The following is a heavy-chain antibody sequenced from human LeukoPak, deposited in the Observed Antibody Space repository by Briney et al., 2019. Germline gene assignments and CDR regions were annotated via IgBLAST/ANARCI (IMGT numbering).Heavy chain of an antibody. D-gene: IGHD3-3*01. V-gene: IGHV3-23*01. CDR1: GFTFSSHG. J-gene: IGHJ5*02. CDR3: AKVSPTTLYDSRGWFDP. Sequence: GGSLRLSCVASGFTFSSHGMNWVRQAPGKGLEWVSGIIPSGHTTYYADSVRGRFTISRDNSRNTVYLQMNSLRAEDTAVYYCAKVSPTTLYDSRGWFDPWGQGTLVTVSS. CDR2: IIPSGHTT.